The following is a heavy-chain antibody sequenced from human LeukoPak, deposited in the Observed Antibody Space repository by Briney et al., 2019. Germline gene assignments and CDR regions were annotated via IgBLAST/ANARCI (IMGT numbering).Heavy chain of an antibody. J-gene: IGHJ4*02. CDR1: GYAFTCHY. Sequence: ASVKVSCKASGYAFTCHYIHWVRQAPGQGLEWMGWMNPNSGNTGYAQKFQGRVTMTRNTSISTAYMELSSLRSEDTAVYYCARGRRFLEWSFDYWGQGTLVTVSS. CDR2: MNPNSGNT. D-gene: IGHD3-3*01. V-gene: IGHV1-8*02. CDR3: ARGRRFLEWSFDY.